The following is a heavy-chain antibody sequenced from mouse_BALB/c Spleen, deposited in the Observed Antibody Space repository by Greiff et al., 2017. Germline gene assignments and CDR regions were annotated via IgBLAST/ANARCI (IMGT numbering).Heavy chain of an antibody. J-gene: IGHJ2*01. CDR2: INPSTGYT. Sequence: VQLQQSGAELAKPGASVKMSCKASGYTFTSYWMHWVKQRPGQGLEWIGYINPSTGYTEYNQKFKDKATLTADKSSSTAYMQLSSLTSEDSAVYYCARLGNDGYYVDDYWGQGTTLTVSS. CDR3: ARLGNDGYYVDDY. CDR1: GYTFTSYW. D-gene: IGHD2-3*01. V-gene: IGHV1-7*01.